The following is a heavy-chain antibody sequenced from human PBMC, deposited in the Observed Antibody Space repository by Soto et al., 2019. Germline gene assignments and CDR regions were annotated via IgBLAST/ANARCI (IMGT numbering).Heavy chain of an antibody. D-gene: IGHD2-8*02. V-gene: IGHV4-31*03. J-gene: IGHJ5*02. CDR2: IFFSGTT. Sequence: QVHLQESGPGLVKPSQTLSLACTVTGYSMERSGDYWSWIRQVPGQGLEWLGYIFFSGTTYYNPSFKSRVIMSVDTSRNQFFLNLTAVTAAATGVYYCARELLAPTRGWFDPWGQGTLVRVSS. CDR1: GYSMERSGDY. CDR3: ARELLAPTRGWFDP.